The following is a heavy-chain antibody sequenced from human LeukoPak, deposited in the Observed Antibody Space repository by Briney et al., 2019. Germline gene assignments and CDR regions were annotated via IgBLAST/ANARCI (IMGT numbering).Heavy chain of an antibody. D-gene: IGHD1-26*01. J-gene: IGHJ4*02. CDR2: IYYSGST. V-gene: IGHV4-59*01. Sequence: SETLSLTCTVSGGSISSYYWSWIRQPPGKGLEWIGYIYYSGSTTYNPSLMSRVTISLDTSKNQFSLRLSSVTAADTAVYYCARSHGSYFDYWGQGTLVTVSS. CDR3: ARSHGSYFDY. CDR1: GGSISSYY.